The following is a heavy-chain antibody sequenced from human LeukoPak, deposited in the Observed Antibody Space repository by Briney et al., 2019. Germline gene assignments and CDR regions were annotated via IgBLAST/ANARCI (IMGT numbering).Heavy chain of an antibody. D-gene: IGHD1-20*01. V-gene: IGHV1-69*13. CDR2: IIPIFGTA. Sequence: EASVKVSCKASGGTFSSYAISWVRQAPGQGLEWMGGIIPIFGTANYAQKFQGRVTITADESTSTAYMELSSLRSEDTAVYYCAREVVYNWNRRHFDYWGXGXLVTVSS. CDR3: AREVVYNWNRRHFDY. J-gene: IGHJ4*01. CDR1: GGTFSSYA.